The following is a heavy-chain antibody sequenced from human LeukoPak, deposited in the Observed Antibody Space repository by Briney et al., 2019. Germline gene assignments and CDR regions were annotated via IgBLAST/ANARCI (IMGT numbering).Heavy chain of an antibody. CDR1: GGSIRSNSYY. CDR2: LFYTGTT. J-gene: IGHJ4*02. Sequence: SETLSLTCTVSGGSIRSNSYYWGWIRQPPGKGLEWIGNLFYTGTTSYNPSLKSRVTMSVDTSKNQFSLNLSSVTAADTAVYYCARPHFYFGSGSYYYVDYWGQGTLVTVSS. V-gene: IGHV4-39*01. CDR3: ARPHFYFGSGSYYYVDY. D-gene: IGHD3-10*01.